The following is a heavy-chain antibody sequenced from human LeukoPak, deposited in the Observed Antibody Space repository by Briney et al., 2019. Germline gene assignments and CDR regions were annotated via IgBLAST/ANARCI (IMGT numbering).Heavy chain of an antibody. CDR3: ARDESGYSSGLNWFDP. J-gene: IGHJ5*02. Sequence: GGSLRLSCAASGFTFSSYSMNWVRQAPGKGLEWVSSISSSSSYIYYADSVKGRFTISRDNAKNSLYLQMNRLRAEDTAVYYCARDESGYSSGLNWFDPWGQGTLVTVSS. V-gene: IGHV3-21*01. CDR2: ISSSSSYI. CDR1: GFTFSSYS. D-gene: IGHD6-19*01.